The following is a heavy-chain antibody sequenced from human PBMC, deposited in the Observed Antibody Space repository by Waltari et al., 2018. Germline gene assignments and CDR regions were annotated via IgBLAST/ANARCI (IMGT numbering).Heavy chain of an antibody. CDR1: GFTFGNYA. J-gene: IGHJ6*03. Sequence: EVQLLESGGGLVQPGGSLRLSCAASGFTFGNYAMSWVRQAAGRGLGSVSVFYSGGTTYYADSVKGRFTISRDNSKNTLYLQMNSLRAEDTAVYYCAKDSSPFLEHRVYYYYYMDVWGKGTTVTVSS. V-gene: IGHV3-23*03. CDR3: AKDSSPFLEHRVYYYYYMDV. D-gene: IGHD3-3*01. CDR2: FYSGGTT.